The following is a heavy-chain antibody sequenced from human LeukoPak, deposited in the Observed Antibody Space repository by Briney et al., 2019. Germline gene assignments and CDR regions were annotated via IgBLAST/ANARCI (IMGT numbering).Heavy chain of an antibody. Sequence: SETLSLTCAVYGGSFSGYYWSWIRQPPGKGLEWIGEINHSGSTDYNPSLKSRVTISVDTSKNQFSLKLSSVTAADTAVYYCAGRGYSGRFDYWGQGTLVTVSS. CDR2: INHSGST. V-gene: IGHV4-34*01. J-gene: IGHJ4*02. CDR3: AGRGYSGRFDY. D-gene: IGHD5-12*01. CDR1: GGSFSGYY.